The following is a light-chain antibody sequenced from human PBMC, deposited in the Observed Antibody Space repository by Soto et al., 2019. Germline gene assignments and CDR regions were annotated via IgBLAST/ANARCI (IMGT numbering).Light chain of an antibody. CDR2: EVS. CDR1: SSDVGGYNF. Sequence: QSALTQPASVSGSPGQSITISCTGTSSDVGGYNFVSWYQQYPGKAPKLMIYEVSNRPSGVSNRFSGSKSGNTASLTISGLQAEDEADYFCSSYTNSPALKFGGGTKVTVL. J-gene: IGLJ2*01. CDR3: SSYTNSPALK. V-gene: IGLV2-14*01.